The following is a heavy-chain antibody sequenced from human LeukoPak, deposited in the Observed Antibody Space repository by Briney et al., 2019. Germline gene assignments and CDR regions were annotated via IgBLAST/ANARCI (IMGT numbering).Heavy chain of an antibody. D-gene: IGHD5-18*01. CDR3: AGPRNYSPFDY. J-gene: IGHJ4*02. Sequence: PGGSLRLSWAASGFIFSNYAMHWVRQAPGKGLEWVAVISDDGTNKHYADSAKGRFTISRDNSKNTLYLQMNSLRSEDTAVYYCAGPRNYSPFDYWGQGTLVTVSS. CDR1: GFIFSNYA. CDR2: ISDDGTNK. V-gene: IGHV3-30*04.